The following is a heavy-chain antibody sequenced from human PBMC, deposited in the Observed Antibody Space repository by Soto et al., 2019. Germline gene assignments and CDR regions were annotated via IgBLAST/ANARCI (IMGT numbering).Heavy chain of an antibody. CDR2: IYSGGST. D-gene: IGHD3-16*02. CDR1: WVTVSSNY. J-gene: IGHJ4*02. CDR3: AKDLIPRNSSLGELSNYFDY. Sequence: PGGSLRLSCSASWVTVSSNYMSWVPPAPGKGLEWVSVIYSGGSTYYADSVKGRFTISRDNSKNTLYLQMNSLRAEDTAVYYCAKDLIPRNSSLGELSNYFDYWGQGTLVTVSS. V-gene: IGHV3-53*05.